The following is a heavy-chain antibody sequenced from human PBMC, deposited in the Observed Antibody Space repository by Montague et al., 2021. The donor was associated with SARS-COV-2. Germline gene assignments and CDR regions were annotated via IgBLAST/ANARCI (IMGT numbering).Heavy chain of an antibody. Sequence: SETLSLTCDVSGDSTRSATYYWAWIRQPPGRELEWIGIIYYSGSTIYNPSLKSRVTLSADKSKNQFSLHLNLVAAADPAVYYCARRLAGREHPFDPWGQGTLVTVSS. V-gene: IGHV4-39*01. CDR2: IYYSGST. CDR1: GDSTRSATYY. J-gene: IGHJ5*02. D-gene: IGHD1-26*01. CDR3: ARRLAGREHPFDP.